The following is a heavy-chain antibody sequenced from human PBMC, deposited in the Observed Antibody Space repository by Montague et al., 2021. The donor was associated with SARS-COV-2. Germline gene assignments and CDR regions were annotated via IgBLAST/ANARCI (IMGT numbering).Heavy chain of an antibody. D-gene: IGHD3-22*01. V-gene: IGHV4-39*01. CDR1: GGSISSSSYY. Sequence: SETLSLTRTVSGGSISSSSYYWGWIRQPPGKGLEWIGSIYYSGSTYYNPSLKSRVTISVDTSKNQFSLKLSSVTAADTAVYYCARGTRITMIVVVITDIWFDPWGQGTLVTVSS. CDR3: ARGTRITMIVVVITDIWFDP. CDR2: IYYSGST. J-gene: IGHJ5*02.